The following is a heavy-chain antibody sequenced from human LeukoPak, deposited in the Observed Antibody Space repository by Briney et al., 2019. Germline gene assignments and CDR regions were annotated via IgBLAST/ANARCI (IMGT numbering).Heavy chain of an antibody. CDR1: GFPFSRLP. D-gene: IGHD6-19*01. CDR3: ATGAGSSRRLSHDH. J-gene: IGHJ4*02. V-gene: IGHV3-23*01. CDR2: IRASADNT. Sequence: PGGSLSLSCVASGFPFSRLPMRWLRQARGKGLEGVTEIRASADNTHYADSVKCRFIIFRDNSKNTLFLQMNSLTDEDTAVYYCATGAGSSRRLSHDHWGQGALVTVSS.